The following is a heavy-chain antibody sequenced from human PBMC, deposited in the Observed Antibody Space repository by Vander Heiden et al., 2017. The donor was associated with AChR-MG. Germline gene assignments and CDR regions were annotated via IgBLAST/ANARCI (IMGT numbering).Heavy chain of an antibody. J-gene: IGHJ4*02. CDR3: ARRGKGYSGYDYYFDY. CDR1: GYSFPSYW. Sequence: EVQLVQSGAEGTKPGESLTISCTGAGYSFPSYWIGWVGPMTGKGLDWMGISYPGDSETRYSPSFQGQATNSADKYSSTAYLQWSSLKASETARYYCARRGKGYSGYDYYFDYWGQGTLVTVSS. CDR2: SYPGDSET. V-gene: IGHV5-51*01. D-gene: IGHD5-12*01.